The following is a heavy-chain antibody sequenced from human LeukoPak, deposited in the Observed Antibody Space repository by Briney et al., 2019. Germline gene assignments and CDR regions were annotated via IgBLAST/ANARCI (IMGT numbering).Heavy chain of an antibody. CDR1: GFPFSNYA. D-gene: IGHD2-15*01. J-gene: IGHJ3*01. CDR3: ARGRLHGFDL. V-gene: IGHV3-53*01. Sequence: PGGSLRLSCAASGFPFSNYAIHWVRQAPGKGLAWVSILYSGGNTYYADFVKGRFTISRDSSKNTLFLQMNSLRAEDTAMFYCARGRLHGFDLWGQGTMVTVSS. CDR2: LYSGGNT.